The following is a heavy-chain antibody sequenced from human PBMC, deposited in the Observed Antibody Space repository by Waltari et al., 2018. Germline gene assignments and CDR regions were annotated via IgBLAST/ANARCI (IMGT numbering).Heavy chain of an antibody. D-gene: IGHD1-1*01. CDR3: AGWNWNHWFDP. Sequence: QVQLQESGPGLVKPSQTLSLTCKVSGGSINRGDYYWSWIRQSPGKGLEWIGYIYYSGSTFYNPSLRSRLTMSIDTSKNQFSLELTSVSAADTAVYYCAGWNWNHWFDPWGQGTLVTVSS. J-gene: IGHJ5*02. V-gene: IGHV4-30-4*01. CDR2: IYYSGST. CDR1: GGSINRGDYY.